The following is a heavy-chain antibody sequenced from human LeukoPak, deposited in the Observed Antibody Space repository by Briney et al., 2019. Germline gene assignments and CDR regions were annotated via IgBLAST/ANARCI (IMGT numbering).Heavy chain of an antibody. J-gene: IGHJ4*02. CDR2: MQFTGNS. CDR1: CHSISTYH. V-gene: IGHV4-59*01. Sequence: SDTVSLTRSLSCHSISTYHWKWIRQPPGKGLEWIGYMQFTGNSKYNPPLRSGFTMFVDTSRNQVALTLSSVTAADTAVYYCARDNRHSYGRYFDHWGQGALVTVSS. D-gene: IGHD5-18*01. CDR3: ARDNRHSYGRYFDH.